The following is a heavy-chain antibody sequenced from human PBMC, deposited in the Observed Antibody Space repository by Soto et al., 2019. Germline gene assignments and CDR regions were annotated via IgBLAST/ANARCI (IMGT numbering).Heavy chain of an antibody. Sequence: GGSLRLSCAASGFTFSSYAMSWVRQAPGKGLEWVSALSGGGGTTYYADSVKGRFTITRDNSKNTLSLQMNSLRAEDTALYYCAKGRSYYYYYGVDXWGQGTTVTVSS. V-gene: IGHV3-23*01. J-gene: IGHJ6*02. CDR3: AKGRSYYYYYGVDX. CDR1: GFTFSSYA. CDR2: LSGGGGTT.